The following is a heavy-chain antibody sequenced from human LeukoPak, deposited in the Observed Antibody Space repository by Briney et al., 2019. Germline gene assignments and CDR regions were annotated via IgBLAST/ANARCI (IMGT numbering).Heavy chain of an antibody. V-gene: IGHV3-74*01. D-gene: IGHD4-17*01. CDR3: ARDYYGDYYFDY. Sequence: GGAPRLSCAASGFTFSSYWMHWVREAPGKGRLWVSRINSDGSSTSYADSVKGRFAISRDNAKTSLYLQMDSLRAEDTAVYYCARDYYGDYYFDYWGQGTLVTVSS. J-gene: IGHJ4*02. CDR1: GFTFSSYW. CDR2: INSDGSST.